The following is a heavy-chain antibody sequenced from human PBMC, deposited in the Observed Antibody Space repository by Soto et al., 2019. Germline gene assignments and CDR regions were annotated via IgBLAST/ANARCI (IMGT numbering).Heavy chain of an antibody. V-gene: IGHV4-61*01. CDR3: ARQDCISNSCRIDY. CDR1: GGSVSSASYY. Sequence: SETLSLTCTVSGGSVSSASYYWSWIRQPPGKGLEWIAYIYYSGSTNNNPSLKSRVTLSVDTSENQFSLKLSPLTAADTAVYYCARQDCISNSCRIDYWGQGALVTVSS. J-gene: IGHJ4*02. D-gene: IGHD2-2*01. CDR2: IYYSGST.